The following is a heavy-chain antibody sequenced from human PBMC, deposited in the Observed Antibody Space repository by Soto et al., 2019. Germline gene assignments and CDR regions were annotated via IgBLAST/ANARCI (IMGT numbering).Heavy chain of an antibody. CDR1: GFTFSSYG. CDR3: ALGYSYGKTRPQFDY. CDR2: ISYDGSNK. Sequence: PGGSLRLSCAASGFTFSSYGMHWVRQAPGKGLEWVAVISYDGSNKYYADSVKGRFTISRDNSKNTLYLQMNSLRAEDTAVYYCALGYSYGKTRPQFDYWGQGTRVTVSS. D-gene: IGHD5-18*01. V-gene: IGHV3-30*03. J-gene: IGHJ4*02.